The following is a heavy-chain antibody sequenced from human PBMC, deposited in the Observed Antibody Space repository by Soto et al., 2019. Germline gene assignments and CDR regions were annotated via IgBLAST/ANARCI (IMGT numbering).Heavy chain of an antibody. V-gene: IGHV4-39*01. D-gene: IGHD2-8*01. CDR3: ARSHYTYGLLIDY. Sequence: PSETLSLTCSVSGDSITRNGYYLGWIRQPPGKGLQWIGNGYWTGSTFSHPSLTSRVFISVDTSKNEFSLRLTSVTAADTDVYYCARSHYTYGLLIDYWGPGTLVTVSS. J-gene: IGHJ4*02. CDR2: GYWTGST. CDR1: GDSITRNGYY.